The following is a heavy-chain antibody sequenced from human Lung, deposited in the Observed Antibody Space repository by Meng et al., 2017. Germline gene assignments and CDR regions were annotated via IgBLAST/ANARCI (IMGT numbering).Heavy chain of an antibody. CDR2: ISNTGKYI. Sequence: EVQLVESGGGLVKPGGSLRLSCAASEFTFSDYSMNWVRQAPGKGLEWVSFISNTGKYIYYADSVKGRFTIYRDNAKNSLYLQINSLRAEDTAVYYCARGSYQPLLLSALDYWGQGTLVTVSS. D-gene: IGHD2-15*01. CDR1: EFTFSDYS. J-gene: IGHJ4*02. CDR3: ARGSYQPLLLSALDY. V-gene: IGHV3-21*01.